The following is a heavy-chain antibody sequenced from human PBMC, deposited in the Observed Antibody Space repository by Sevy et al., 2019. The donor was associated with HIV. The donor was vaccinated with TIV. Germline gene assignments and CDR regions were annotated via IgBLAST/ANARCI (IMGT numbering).Heavy chain of an antibody. D-gene: IGHD3-3*01. J-gene: IGHJ6*03. Sequence: GGSLRLSCAASGFTFSSYAMHWVRQAPGKGLEWVAVISYDGSNKYYADSVKGRFTISRDNSENTLYLQMNSLRAEDTAVYYCARDRDFWSGPRWRYMDVWGKGTTVTVSS. CDR3: ARDRDFWSGPRWRYMDV. V-gene: IGHV3-30-3*01. CDR1: GFTFSSYA. CDR2: ISYDGSNK.